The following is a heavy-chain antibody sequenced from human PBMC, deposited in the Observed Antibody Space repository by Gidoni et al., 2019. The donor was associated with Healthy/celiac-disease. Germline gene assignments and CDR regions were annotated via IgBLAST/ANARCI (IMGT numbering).Heavy chain of an antibody. CDR1: GGSFSGYY. CDR3: ARLRGYSYGYGYYGMDV. Sequence: QVQLQQWGAGLLKPSETLSLTCAVYGGSFSGYYWSWIRQPPGKGLEWIGEINHSGSTNYNPSLKSRVTISVDTSKNQFSLKLSSVTAADTAVYYCARLRGYSYGYGYYGMDVWGQGTTVTVSS. J-gene: IGHJ6*02. CDR2: INHSGST. D-gene: IGHD5-18*01. V-gene: IGHV4-34*01.